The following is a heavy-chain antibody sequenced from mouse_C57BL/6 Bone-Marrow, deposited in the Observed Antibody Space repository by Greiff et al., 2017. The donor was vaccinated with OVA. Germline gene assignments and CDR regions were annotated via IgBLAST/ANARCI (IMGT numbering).Heavy chain of an antibody. J-gene: IGHJ2*01. CDR3: ARYKGRVAVDYFDY. D-gene: IGHD1-1*01. CDR2: IRNKPNGSTT. CDR1: GFTFTTYY. V-gene: IGHV7-3*01. Sequence: EVQLVESGGGLVQPGDSLSLSCAASGFTFTTYYMSWVRQPPGKALEWLAFIRNKPNGSTTAYSASVKGRLTSSSDNSQSILYLQMNALRAEDSATYYCARYKGRVAVDYFDYWGQGTALTVSS.